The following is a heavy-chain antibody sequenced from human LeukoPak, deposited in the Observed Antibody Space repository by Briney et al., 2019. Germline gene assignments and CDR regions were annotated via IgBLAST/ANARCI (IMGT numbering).Heavy chain of an antibody. CDR2: VSSDERTT. Sequence: GGSLRLSCAAPGFSFSSYWMHWVRQAPGEGLVWVSRVSSDERTTSYADSVKGRFTVSRDNAKNTVYLQMNSLRVEDTAVYYCARGGSDTAMAHECWGQGTLVTVSS. D-gene: IGHD5-18*01. V-gene: IGHV3-74*01. CDR1: GFSFSSYW. J-gene: IGHJ4*02. CDR3: ARGGSDTAMAHEC.